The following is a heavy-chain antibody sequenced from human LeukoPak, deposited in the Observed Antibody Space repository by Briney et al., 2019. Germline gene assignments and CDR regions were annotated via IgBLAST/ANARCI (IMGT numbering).Heavy chain of an antibody. V-gene: IGHV1-8*03. J-gene: IGHJ4*02. CDR2: MNPNSGNT. CDR3: ARASKGSGWYTGY. Sequence: ASVKVSCKASGYTFTSYYMHWVRQAPGQGLEWMGWMNPNSGNTGYAQKFQGRVTITRNTSISTAYMELSSLRSEDTAVYYCARASKGSGWYTGYWGQGTLVTVSS. CDR1: GYTFTSYY. D-gene: IGHD6-19*01.